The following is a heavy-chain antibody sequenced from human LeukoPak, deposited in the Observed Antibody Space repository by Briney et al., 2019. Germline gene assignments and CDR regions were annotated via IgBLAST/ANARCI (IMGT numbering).Heavy chain of an antibody. D-gene: IGHD6-13*01. V-gene: IGHV3-30*14. CDR1: GFTFSSYA. Sequence: GGSLRLSCAASGFTFSSYAMHWVRQTPGKGLEWVAVISYDGSNKYYADSVKGRFTISRDNSKNTLYLQMNSLRAEDTAVYYCVAAGTFDYWGQGALVTVSS. J-gene: IGHJ4*02. CDR3: VAAGTFDY. CDR2: ISYDGSNK.